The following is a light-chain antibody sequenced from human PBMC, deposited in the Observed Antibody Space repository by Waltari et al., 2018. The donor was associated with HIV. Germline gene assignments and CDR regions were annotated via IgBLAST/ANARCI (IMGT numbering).Light chain of an antibody. V-gene: IGLV1-40*01. CDR2: GNS. Sequence: QSVLTQPPSGSGAPGQRVTISCTGSSSNIGAGYQVHWYQQLPGTAPKLLIYGNSNRPWWVPDGFSGSKCDPSASLAITGLQAEDEADYHCQSYDSSLSGYVFGTATKVTVL. CDR3: QSYDSSLSGYV. J-gene: IGLJ1*01. CDR1: SSNIGAGYQ.